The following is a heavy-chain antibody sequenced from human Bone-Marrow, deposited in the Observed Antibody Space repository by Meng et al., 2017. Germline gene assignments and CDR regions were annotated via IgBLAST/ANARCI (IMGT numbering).Heavy chain of an antibody. Sequence: QGQARESCQGLWTPSETLSPPRTVSGGSISSYYWSWIRQPAGKGLEWIGRIYTSGSTNYNPSLKSRVTMSVDTSKNQFSLKLSSVTAADTAVYYCARDGGTMIVVSWFDPWGQGTLVTVSS. V-gene: IGHV4-4*07. J-gene: IGHJ5*02. CDR1: GGSISSYY. CDR3: ARDGGTMIVVSWFDP. CDR2: IYTSGST. D-gene: IGHD3-22*01.